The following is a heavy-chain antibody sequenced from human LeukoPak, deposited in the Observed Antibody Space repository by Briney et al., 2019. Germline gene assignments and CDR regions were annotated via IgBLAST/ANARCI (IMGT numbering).Heavy chain of an antibody. Sequence: GGSLRLSCAASGFTFSSYSMNWVRQAPGKGLEWVSSISSSSSYIYYADSVKGRFTISRDNAKNSLYLQMNSLRAEDTAVYYWARDLAAATPFDYWGQETLVTVSS. V-gene: IGHV3-21*01. J-gene: IGHJ4*02. CDR2: ISSSSSYI. CDR3: ARDLAAATPFDY. CDR1: GFTFSSYS. D-gene: IGHD6-13*01.